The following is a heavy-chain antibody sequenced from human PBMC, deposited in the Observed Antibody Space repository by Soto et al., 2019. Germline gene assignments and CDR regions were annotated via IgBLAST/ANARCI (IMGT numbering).Heavy chain of an antibody. CDR1: GYTFTSYA. CDR3: ARDLGGWPDY. Sequence: QVQLVQSGAEVKKPGASVKVSCKASGYTFTSYAIHWVRQAPGQRLEWMGWINAGNGNTKYSQKFQDRVTITRDTSASTAYMERSSLRAEDTAVYSCARDLGGWPDYWGQGTLVTVSS. J-gene: IGHJ4*02. CDR2: INAGNGNT. D-gene: IGHD6-19*01. V-gene: IGHV1-3*01.